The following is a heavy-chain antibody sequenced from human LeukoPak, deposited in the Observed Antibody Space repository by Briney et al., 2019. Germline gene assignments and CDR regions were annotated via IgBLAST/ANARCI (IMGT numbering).Heavy chain of an antibody. V-gene: IGHV1-69*05. J-gene: IGHJ4*02. CDR1: DYTFTSYA. CDR3: ASETVSGPDY. CDR2: IIPIFGTA. D-gene: IGHD2-21*02. Sequence: SVKVSCKASDYTFTSYAISWVRQAPGQGLEWMGRIIPIFGTANYAQKFQGRVTITTDESTSTAYMELSSLRSEDTAVYYCASETVSGPDYWGQGTLVTVSS.